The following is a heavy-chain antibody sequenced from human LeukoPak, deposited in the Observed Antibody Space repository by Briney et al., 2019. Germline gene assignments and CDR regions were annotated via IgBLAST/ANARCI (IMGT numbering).Heavy chain of an antibody. D-gene: IGHD3-3*01. CDR1: GYTFTGYG. V-gene: IGHV1-18*01. CDR2: ISAYNGNT. Sequence: ASVKVSCKASGYTFTGYGISWVRQAPGQGVGWMGWISAYNGNTNYAQHLARRITMTTDAFTSTAYMELRSLRSDYTAVYYCARDCYDFGCFYQSCYYYYYYMDVWVKGTTVTVSS. J-gene: IGHJ6*03. CDR3: ARDCYDFGCFYQSCYYYYYYMDV.